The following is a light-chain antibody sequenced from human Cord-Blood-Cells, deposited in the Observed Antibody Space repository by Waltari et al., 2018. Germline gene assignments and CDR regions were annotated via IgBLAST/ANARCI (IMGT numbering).Light chain of an antibody. V-gene: IGLV2-11*01. Sequence: QSSLTQPRSVSGSPGQSVTLSCTGTRSAVGGYTYVSWYQQHPGKAPKLMIYDVSKRPSGVPDRFSGSKSGNTASLTISGLQAEDEADYYCCSYAGSYTLVFGTGTKVTVL. CDR3: CSYAGSYTLV. CDR1: RSAVGGYTY. J-gene: IGLJ1*01. CDR2: DVS.